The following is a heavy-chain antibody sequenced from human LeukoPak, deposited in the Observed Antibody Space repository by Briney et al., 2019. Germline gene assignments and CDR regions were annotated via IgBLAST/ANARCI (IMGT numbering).Heavy chain of an antibody. CDR3: AKDSDIVASHFDC. D-gene: IGHD5-12*01. J-gene: IGHJ4*02. Sequence: GGSLRLSCAASGFTFSSFAMSWVRQAPGKGLEWVSAISAYDGSAYYGDPVRGRFTISRDNSKSTLFLQMNSLRVEDTAVYYCAKDSDIVASHFDCWGQGTLVTVSS. V-gene: IGHV3-23*01. CDR1: GFTFSSFA. CDR2: ISAYDGSA.